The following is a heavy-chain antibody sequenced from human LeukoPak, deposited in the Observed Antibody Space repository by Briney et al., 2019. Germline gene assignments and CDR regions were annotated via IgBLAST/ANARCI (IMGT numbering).Heavy chain of an antibody. CDR1: GFTFSSYE. Sequence: GGSLRLSCAASGFTFSSYEMNWVRQAPGKGLEWVSYISSSGSTIYYADPVKGRFTISRDNAKNSLYLQMNSLRAEDTAVYYCARDGVVVPAAIYNYYYGMDVWGKGTTVTVSS. CDR2: ISSSGSTI. CDR3: ARDGVVVPAAIYNYYYGMDV. V-gene: IGHV3-48*03. J-gene: IGHJ6*04. D-gene: IGHD2-2*01.